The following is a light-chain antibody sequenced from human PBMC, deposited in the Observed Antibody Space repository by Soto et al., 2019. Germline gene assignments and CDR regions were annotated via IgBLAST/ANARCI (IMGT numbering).Light chain of an antibody. V-gene: IGKV3-20*01. CDR3: QQYGTIPWT. CDR1: RSVISTY. CDR2: ASS. J-gene: IGKJ1*01. Sequence: EIVLTQSPDTLSLSPGERATLSYRASRSVISTYLAWFQQKPGQAPSLLIFASSTRATGTPDRFSGSGSGTVFTLTIAELEPEDFAVYCCQQYGTIPWTFGQGTKVEIK.